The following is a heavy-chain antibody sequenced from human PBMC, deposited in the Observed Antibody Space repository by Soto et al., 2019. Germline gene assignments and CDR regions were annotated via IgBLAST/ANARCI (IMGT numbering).Heavy chain of an antibody. CDR3: ARGNDYGDYEFFHH. J-gene: IGHJ1*01. V-gene: IGHV4-4*02. CDR1: GGSISSSNW. CDR2: IYHSGST. D-gene: IGHD4-17*01. Sequence: QVQLQESGPGLVKPSGTLSLSCAVSGGSISSSNWWSWVRQPPGKWLEWIGEIYHSGSTKYNPSLKSRITISLDKSKHQFSLNLTSVTAADTAVYYCARGNDYGDYEFFHHWGQGTLVTVSS.